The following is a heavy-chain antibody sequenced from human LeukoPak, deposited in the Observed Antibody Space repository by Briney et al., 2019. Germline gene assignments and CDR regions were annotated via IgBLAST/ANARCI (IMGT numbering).Heavy chain of an antibody. CDR2: ISSSGSTI. J-gene: IGHJ6*02. V-gene: IGHV3-48*03. CDR1: GFTFSRYE. Sequence: GGSLRLSCAASGFTFSRYEMNWVRQAPGKGLEWVSYISSSGSTIYYADSVKGRFTLSRDKAKNSLYLQMNSLRAEDTAVYYCARARPYYYYGMDVWGQGTTVTVSS. CDR3: ARARPYYYYGMDV.